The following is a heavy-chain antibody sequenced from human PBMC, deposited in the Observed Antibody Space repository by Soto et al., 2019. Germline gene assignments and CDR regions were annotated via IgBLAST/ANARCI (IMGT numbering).Heavy chain of an antibody. J-gene: IGHJ5*02. D-gene: IGHD2-15*01. CDR3: ARTVQYCSGGSCYPPPNNWFDP. CDR2: IYHSGST. Sequence: SETLSLTCAVSGGSISSSNWWSWVRQPPGKGLEWIGEIYHSGSTNYNPSLKSRVTISVDKSKNQFSLKLSSVTAADTAVYYCARTVQYCSGGSCYPPPNNWFDPWGQGTLVTVSS. V-gene: IGHV4-4*02. CDR1: GGSISSSNW.